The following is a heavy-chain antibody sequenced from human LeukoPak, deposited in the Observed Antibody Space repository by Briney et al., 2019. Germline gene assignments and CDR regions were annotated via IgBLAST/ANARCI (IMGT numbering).Heavy chain of an antibody. CDR1: GFTFSDYY. Sequence: GGSLRLSCAAAGFTFSDYYMSWIRQAPGKGLEWVSYISSSGSTIYYADSVKGRFTISRDNAKNSLYPQMHSLRAEDTAVYYCARELPYAGAFDIWGQGTMVTVSS. V-gene: IGHV3-11*04. CDR2: ISSSGSTI. CDR3: ARELPYAGAFDI. D-gene: IGHD4-23*01. J-gene: IGHJ3*02.